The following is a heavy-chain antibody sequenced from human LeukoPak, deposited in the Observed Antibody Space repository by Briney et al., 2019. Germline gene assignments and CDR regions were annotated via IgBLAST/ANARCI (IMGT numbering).Heavy chain of an antibody. D-gene: IGHD3-22*01. V-gene: IGHV3-23*01. J-gene: IGHJ4*02. Sequence: GSLESSCSAPGFPFSRYGMSGVRPAPGRGLGWGPINRGSGGNTYCADSVKGRFTISRDNSKNTLYLQMNSLRAEDTAVYYCAKSPTGGDSWYDSSGYYYFDYWGQGTLVTVSS. CDR1: GFPFSRYG. CDR2: NRGSGGNT. CDR3: AKSPTGGDSWYDSSGYYYFDY.